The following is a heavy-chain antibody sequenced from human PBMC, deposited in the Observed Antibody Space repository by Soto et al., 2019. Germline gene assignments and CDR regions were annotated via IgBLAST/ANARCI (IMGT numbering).Heavy chain of an antibody. V-gene: IGHV1-18*01. CDR2: ISAYNGNT. J-gene: IGHJ6*02. D-gene: IGHD3-10*01. CDR1: GYTFTSYG. CDR3: ARDRFCTVRGAPGWFYGMDV. Sequence: ASVKVSCKASGYTFTSYGISWVRQAPGQGLEWMGWISAYNGNTNYAQKLQGRVTMTTDTSTSTAYMELRSLRSDDTAVYYCARDRFCTVRGAPGWFYGMDVWGQGTTVTVSS.